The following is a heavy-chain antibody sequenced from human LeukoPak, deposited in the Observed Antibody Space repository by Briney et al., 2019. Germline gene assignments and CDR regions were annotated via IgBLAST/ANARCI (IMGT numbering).Heavy chain of an antibody. J-gene: IGHJ5*02. D-gene: IGHD3-10*01. V-gene: IGHV3-7*01. CDR2: IKQDGSEK. CDR3: ARSVRGVFSWFDL. CDR1: GFTFSSYW. Sequence: GGSLRLSCAASGFTFSSYWMSWVRQAPGKGLEWVANIKQDGSEKYYVDSVKGRFTISRDNAKNSLYLQMNSLRTDDAAVYHCARSVRGVFSWFDLWGQGTVVTVSS.